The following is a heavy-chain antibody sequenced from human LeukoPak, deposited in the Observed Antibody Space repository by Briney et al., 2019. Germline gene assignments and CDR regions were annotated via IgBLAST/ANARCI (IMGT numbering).Heavy chain of an antibody. V-gene: IGHV3-21*01. Sequence: GGSLRLSCAASGFTFSSYSMNWVRQAPGKGLEWVSSISSSSSYIYYADSVKGRFTISRDNVKNSLYLQMNSLRAEDTAVYYCARDLVVVPAADYWGQGTLVTVSS. J-gene: IGHJ4*02. D-gene: IGHD2-2*01. CDR3: ARDLVVVPAADY. CDR1: GFTFSSYS. CDR2: ISSSSSYI.